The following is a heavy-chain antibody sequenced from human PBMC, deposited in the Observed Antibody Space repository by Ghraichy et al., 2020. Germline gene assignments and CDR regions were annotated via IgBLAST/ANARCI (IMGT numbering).Heavy chain of an antibody. D-gene: IGHD2-2*01. CDR1: GYTFTSYG. Sequence: ASVKVSCKASGYTFTSYGISWVRQAPGQGLEWMGWISADNGNTNYAQKLQGRVTMTTDTSTSTAYMELRSLRSDDTAVYYCARLLGYCIRTTCYWSDGFDIWGQGTMVTVSS. CDR2: ISADNGNT. J-gene: IGHJ3*02. V-gene: IGHV1-18*01. CDR3: ARLLGYCIRTTCYWSDGFDI.